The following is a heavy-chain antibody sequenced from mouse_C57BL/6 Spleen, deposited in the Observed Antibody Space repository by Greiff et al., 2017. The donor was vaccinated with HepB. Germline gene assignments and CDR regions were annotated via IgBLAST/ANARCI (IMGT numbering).Heavy chain of an antibody. CDR3: ARRDYYGSSFDY. V-gene: IGHV1-75*01. CDR2: IFPGSGST. CDR1: GYTFTDYY. J-gene: IGHJ2*01. D-gene: IGHD1-1*01. Sequence: HVQLQQSGPALVKPGASVKISYKASGYTFTDYYINWVKQRPGQALEWIGWIFPGSGSTYYNEKLKGKATLTVDKSSSTAYMLLSSLTSEDSAVYFCARRDYYGSSFDYWGQGTTLTVSS.